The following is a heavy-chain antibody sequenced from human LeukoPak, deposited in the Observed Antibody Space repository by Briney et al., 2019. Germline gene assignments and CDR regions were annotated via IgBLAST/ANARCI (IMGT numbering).Heavy chain of an antibody. J-gene: IGHJ6*02. V-gene: IGHV3-23*01. Sequence: GGSLRLSCAVSGVTHSDYAMTWVRRAPGKGLEWDSAISNTGGSTYYADSVKGRFTISRDKSKNKMYLQMNSLRHNDTATYYCAKAGGSDKYGVDVWGQGTTVIVSS. CDR1: GVTHSDYA. D-gene: IGHD5-12*01. CDR2: ISNTGGST. CDR3: AKAGGSDKYGVDV.